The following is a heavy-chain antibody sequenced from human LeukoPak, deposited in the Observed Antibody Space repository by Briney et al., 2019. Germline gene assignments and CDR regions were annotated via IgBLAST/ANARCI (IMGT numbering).Heavy chain of an antibody. V-gene: IGHV4-39*01. J-gene: IGHJ6*02. CDR2: IYYSGST. CDR3: ARHPKEEPLPYYYDYYGMDV. D-gene: IGHD1-14*01. CDR1: GGSISSSSYY. Sequence: PSETLSLTCTVSGGSISSSSYYWGWIRQPPGKGLEWIGSIYYSGSTYYNPSLKSRVTISVDTSKNQFSLKLSSVTAADTAVYYCARHPKEEPLPYYYDYYGMDVWGQGTTVTVSS.